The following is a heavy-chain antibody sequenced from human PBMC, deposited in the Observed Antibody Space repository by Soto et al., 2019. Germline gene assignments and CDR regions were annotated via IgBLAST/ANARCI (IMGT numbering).Heavy chain of an antibody. Sequence: PSETLSLTCAAYGGSFSGYYWSWIRQPPGKGLEWIGEINHSGSTNYNPSLKSRVTISVDTSKNQFSLKLSSVTAADTAVYYCARGRLDWLLLVARSYNWFDPWGQGTLGTVSS. V-gene: IGHV4-34*01. CDR3: ARGRLDWLLLVARSYNWFDP. J-gene: IGHJ5*02. CDR1: GGSFSGYY. CDR2: INHSGST. D-gene: IGHD3-3*01.